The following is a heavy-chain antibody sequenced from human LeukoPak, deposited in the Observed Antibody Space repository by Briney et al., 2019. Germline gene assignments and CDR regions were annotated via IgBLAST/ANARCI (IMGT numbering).Heavy chain of an antibody. V-gene: IGHV4-39*01. CDR3: ARQLLRTNYYYYYMDV. J-gene: IGHJ6*03. Sequence: SETLSLTCAVYGGSFSGYYWGWSRHPPGKGQARIGSIYYSGSTYYNPSLKSRVTISVDTSKNQFSLKLSSVTAADTAVYYCARQLLRTNYYYYYMDVWGKGTTVTVSS. CDR1: GGSFSGYY. D-gene: IGHD2-15*01. CDR2: IYYSGST.